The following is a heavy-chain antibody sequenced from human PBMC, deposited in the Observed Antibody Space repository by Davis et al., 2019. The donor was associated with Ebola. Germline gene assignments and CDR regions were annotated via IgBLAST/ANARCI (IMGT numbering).Heavy chain of an antibody. Sequence: PSETLSLTCTVSGGSISSSSYYWGWIRQPPGKGLEWIGSIYYSGSTYYNPSLKSRVTISVDTSKNQFSLKLSSVTAADTAVYYCAGLLRKHYYFDYWGQGTLVTVSS. V-gene: IGHV4-39*01. CDR3: AGLLRKHYYFDY. J-gene: IGHJ4*02. CDR1: GGSISSSSYY. CDR2: IYYSGST. D-gene: IGHD2-15*01.